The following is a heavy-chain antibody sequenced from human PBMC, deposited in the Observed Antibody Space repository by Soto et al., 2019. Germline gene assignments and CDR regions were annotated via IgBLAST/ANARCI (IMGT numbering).Heavy chain of an antibody. D-gene: IGHD3-22*01. CDR1: GGSISSSSYY. CDR3: ARTYYYDSSGFPPRFGTSL. Sequence: PSETLSLTCTVSGGSISSSSYYWGWIRQPPGKGLEWIGSIYYSGSTYYNPSLKSRVTISVDTSKNQFSLKLSSVTAADTAVYYCARTYYYDSSGFPPRFGTSLWGQGTLVTVSS. J-gene: IGHJ4*02. V-gene: IGHV4-39*01. CDR2: IYYSGST.